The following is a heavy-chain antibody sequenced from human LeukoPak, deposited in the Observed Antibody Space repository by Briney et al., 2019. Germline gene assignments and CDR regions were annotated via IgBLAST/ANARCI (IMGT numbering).Heavy chain of an antibody. Sequence: PSETLSLTCTVSGGSINSYYWSWIRQPPGKGLEWIGYIYYSGSTKYNPSLKSRVTISVDTSKNQFSLKLSSVTAADTAVYYCARSGSYFYYYGMDVWGLETTVTVSS. V-gene: IGHV4-59*08. J-gene: IGHJ6*02. D-gene: IGHD1-26*01. CDR3: ARSGSYFYYYGMDV. CDR1: GGSINSYY. CDR2: IYYSGST.